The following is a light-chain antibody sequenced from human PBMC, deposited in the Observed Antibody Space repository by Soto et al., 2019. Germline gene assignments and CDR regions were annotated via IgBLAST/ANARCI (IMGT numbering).Light chain of an antibody. Sequence: QSVLTQPASVSGSPGQSITISCTGTSSDVGGYNYVSWYQQHPGKAPKLMIYEVSNRPSGVSNRFSGSKSGNTASLTISGLQAEDEADYYCSSYTSGSILYVFGTGTKVTVL. CDR3: SSYTSGSILYV. V-gene: IGLV2-14*01. CDR1: SSDVGGYNY. CDR2: EVS. J-gene: IGLJ1*01.